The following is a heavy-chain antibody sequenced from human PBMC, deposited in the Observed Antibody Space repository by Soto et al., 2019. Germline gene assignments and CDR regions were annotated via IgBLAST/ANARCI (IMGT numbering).Heavy chain of an antibody. CDR2: VANDGSNQ. CDR1: GFTFSSYG. D-gene: IGHD6-13*01. V-gene: IGHV3-30*03. CDR3: ARSSGGSSWYPPDY. J-gene: IGHJ4*02. Sequence: QVQLVESGGGVVQPGRSLRLSCAASGFTFSSYGMQWVRQSPGEGPEWVAIVANDGSNQYYAESVKGQFTISRDNSKTTVFLEMDSLRPEDTAVYYCARSSGGSSWYPPDYWGQGTLVTVSS.